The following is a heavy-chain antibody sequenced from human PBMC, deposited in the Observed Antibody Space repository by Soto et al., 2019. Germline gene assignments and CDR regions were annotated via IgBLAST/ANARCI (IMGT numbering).Heavy chain of an antibody. J-gene: IGHJ4*02. CDR2: ISYDGSNK. V-gene: IGHV3-30*18. CDR3: AKDRIQLWCIDY. CDR1: GFTFSSYG. D-gene: IGHD5-18*01. Sequence: QVQLVESGGGVVQPGRSLRLSCAASGFTFSSYGMHWVRQAPGKGLERVAVISYDGSNKYYADSVKGRFTISRDNSKNTLYLQMNSLRAEDTAVYYCAKDRIQLWCIDYWGQGTLVTVSS.